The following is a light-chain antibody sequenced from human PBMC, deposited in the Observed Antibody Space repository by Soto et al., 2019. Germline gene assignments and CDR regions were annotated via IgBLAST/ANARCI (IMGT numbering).Light chain of an antibody. Sequence: QSLLTQPPSASGTPGQRVTISCSGSSSNIGSNTVNWYQQLPGTAPKLLIYSNNQRPSGVPDRFSGSKSGTSASLAIIGLQSEDEADYYCAAWDDILNGWVFGGGTKLTVL. CDR2: SNN. CDR1: SSNIGSNT. CDR3: AAWDDILNGWV. V-gene: IGLV1-44*01. J-gene: IGLJ3*02.